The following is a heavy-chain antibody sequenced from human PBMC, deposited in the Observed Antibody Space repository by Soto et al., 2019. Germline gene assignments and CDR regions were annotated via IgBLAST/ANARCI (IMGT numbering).Heavy chain of an antibody. J-gene: IGHJ4*02. CDR3: ARDGLAVAGTGGDADGY. V-gene: IGHV4-4*02. Sequence: QVQLQESGPGLVKPSGTLSLTCAVSGGSISSSNWWSWVRQPPGKGLEWIGEIYHSGSTNYNPSLKSRVTISVDKSKNQFSLKLSSVTAADTAVYYCARDGLAVAGTGGDADGYWGQGTLVTVSS. D-gene: IGHD6-19*01. CDR2: IYHSGST. CDR1: GGSISSSNW.